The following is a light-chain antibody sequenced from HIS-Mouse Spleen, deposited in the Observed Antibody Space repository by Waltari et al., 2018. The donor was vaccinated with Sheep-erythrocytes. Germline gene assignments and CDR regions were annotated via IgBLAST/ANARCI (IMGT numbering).Light chain of an antibody. CDR2: DVS. V-gene: IGLV2-11*01. Sequence: QSALTQPRSVSGSPGQSVTISCTGTSSDVGGYNYVSWYQQHPGKAPKLMIYDVSKRPSGVPVPLSGSKSGNTASLTISGLQAEDEADYYCCSYAGSYTYVFGTGTKVTVL. CDR3: CSYAGSYTYV. CDR1: SSDVGGYNY. J-gene: IGLJ1*01.